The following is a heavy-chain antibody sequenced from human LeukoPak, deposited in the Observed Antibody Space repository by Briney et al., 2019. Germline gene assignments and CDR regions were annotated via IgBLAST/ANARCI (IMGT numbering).Heavy chain of an antibody. CDR3: ASDYYDRSQY. Sequence: GGSLRLSCAASGFTVSRSYISWVRQAPGKGLEWVSYISSTGSTIYYADSVKGRFTISRDNAKNSLYLQMNSLRAEDTAVYYCASDYYDRSQYWGQGTLVTVSS. D-gene: IGHD3-22*01. CDR2: ISSTGSTI. V-gene: IGHV3-11*04. J-gene: IGHJ4*02. CDR1: GFTVSRSY.